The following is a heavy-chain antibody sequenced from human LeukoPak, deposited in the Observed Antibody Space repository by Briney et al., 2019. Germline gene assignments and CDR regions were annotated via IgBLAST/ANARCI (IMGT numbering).Heavy chain of an antibody. CDR1: GYTFTGYY. CDR3: ARRGYSYGGPFFYYYYYMDV. CDR2: INPNSGGT. J-gene: IGHJ6*03. Sequence: ASVKVSCKASGYTFTGYYMHWVRQAPGQGLEWMGWINPNSGGTIYAQKFQGRVTMTRDTSISTAYMELSRLRSDDTAVYYCARRGYSYGGPFFYYYYYMDVWGKGTTVTVSS. D-gene: IGHD5-18*01. V-gene: IGHV1-2*02.